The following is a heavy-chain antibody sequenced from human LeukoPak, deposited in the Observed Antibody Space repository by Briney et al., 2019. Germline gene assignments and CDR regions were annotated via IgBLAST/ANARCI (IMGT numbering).Heavy chain of an antibody. Sequence: PSETLCLTCAVYGGSFSGYYWSWIRQPPGKGLEWIGEINHSGSTNYNPFLKSRVTISVDTSKNQFSLKLSSVTAADTAVYYCARGPEFRFFNWFDPWGQGTLVTVSS. CDR2: INHSGST. CDR1: GGSFSGYY. CDR3: ARGPEFRFFNWFDP. D-gene: IGHD3-3*01. J-gene: IGHJ5*02. V-gene: IGHV4-34*01.